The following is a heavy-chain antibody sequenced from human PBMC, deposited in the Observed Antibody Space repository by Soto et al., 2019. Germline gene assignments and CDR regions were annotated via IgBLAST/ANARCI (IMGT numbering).Heavy chain of an antibody. J-gene: IGHJ5*01. Sequence: GEALKISCKGSGYSFTSYWISWVRQMPGKGLEWMGRIDPSDSYTNYSPSFQGHVTISADKSIRTAYLQWSSLKASDTAMYYCARHSNARIATPFDYLGQGTLVPVSS. D-gene: IGHD6-13*01. CDR1: GYSFTSYW. CDR3: ARHSNARIATPFDY. V-gene: IGHV5-10-1*01. CDR2: IDPSDSYT.